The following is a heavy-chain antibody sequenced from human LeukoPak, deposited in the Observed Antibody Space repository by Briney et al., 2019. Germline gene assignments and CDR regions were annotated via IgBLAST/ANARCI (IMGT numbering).Heavy chain of an antibody. D-gene: IGHD6-13*01. CDR1: GFTFSSSA. CDR3: ASSWGSSWSNWFDP. Sequence: PGGSLRLSCAASGFTFSSSAMHWVSQAPGKGLEWVAVISYDGIHTYYADPVKGRFTISRDNSKNTLYLQMNSLRAEDTAVYYCASSWGSSWSNWFDPWGQGTLVTVSS. CDR2: ISYDGIHT. V-gene: IGHV3-30*01. J-gene: IGHJ5*02.